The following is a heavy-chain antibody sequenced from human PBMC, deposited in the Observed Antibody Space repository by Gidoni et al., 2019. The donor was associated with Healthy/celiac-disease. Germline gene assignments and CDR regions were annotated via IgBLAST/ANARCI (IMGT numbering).Heavy chain of an antibody. V-gene: IGHV3-30*18. D-gene: IGHD5-12*01. CDR3: AKDKAAWIEYYFDY. CDR2: ILYDGSNQ. Sequence: QVQLVESGGGVGQSGRFLRLSCAASGCTFSIYGMHRVRQAPGKGLEWVAVILYDGSNQYYASSVKGRFTISRDNSKTTLYLQMNSLRAEDTAVYYCAKDKAAWIEYYFDYWGQGTLVTVSS. J-gene: IGHJ4*02. CDR1: GCTFSIYG.